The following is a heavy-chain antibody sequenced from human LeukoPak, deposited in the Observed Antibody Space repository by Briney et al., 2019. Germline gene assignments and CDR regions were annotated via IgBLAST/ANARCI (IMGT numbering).Heavy chain of an antibody. CDR3: AASGYGWYGMDV. CDR2: ISGSGGST. J-gene: IGHJ6*02. V-gene: IGHV3-23*01. Sequence: PGGSLRLSCAASGFTFSSYAMSWVRQAPGKGLEWVSAISGSGGSTYYADSVRGRFTISRDNSKNTLYLQMNSLRAEDTAVYYCAASGYGWYGMDVWGQGTTVTVSS. D-gene: IGHD6-19*01. CDR1: GFTFSSYA.